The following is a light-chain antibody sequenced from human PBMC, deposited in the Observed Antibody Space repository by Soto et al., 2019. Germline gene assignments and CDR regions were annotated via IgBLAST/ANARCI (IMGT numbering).Light chain of an antibody. Sequence: DIVMTQSPDSLAVSLGERATINCKSSQSVLYSSNNNNYLAWYQQKPGQPPNLLIYWASTRESGVPDRFSGSGSGTDFTLTISSLQAEDVAVYYCQQYYSNPPTFGQGTKLEIK. V-gene: IGKV4-1*01. CDR1: QSVLYSSNNNNY. CDR3: QQYYSNPPT. J-gene: IGKJ2*01. CDR2: WAS.